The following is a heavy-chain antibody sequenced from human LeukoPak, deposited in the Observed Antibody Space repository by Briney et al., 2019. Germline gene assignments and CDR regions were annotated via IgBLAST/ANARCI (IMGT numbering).Heavy chain of an antibody. Sequence: PGGSLRLSCAASGFTFRSYWMHWVRQAPGKGLMWVSRIKGDGSAASYADSVKGRFTISRDNSKNTLYLQMNSLRAEDTAVYYCAKLFQQLLLWFGELSVWGQGTLVTVSS. CDR2: IKGDGSAA. D-gene: IGHD3-10*01. V-gene: IGHV3-74*01. CDR3: AKLFQQLLLWFGELSV. J-gene: IGHJ4*02. CDR1: GFTFRSYW.